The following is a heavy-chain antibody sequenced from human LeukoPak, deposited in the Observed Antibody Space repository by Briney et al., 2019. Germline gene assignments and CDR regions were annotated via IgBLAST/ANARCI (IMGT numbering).Heavy chain of an antibody. CDR3: ARVCVGYCCGGSCPWDY. D-gene: IGHD2-15*01. CDR1: GFTFSSYS. CDR2: ISSSSSTI. Sequence: GGSLRLSFAASGFTFSSYSMNWVRQAPGKGLEWVSYISSSSSTIYYADSVKGRFTISRDNAKNSLYLQMNSLRDEDTAVYYCARVCVGYCCGGSCPWDYWGPGTLVTVSS. J-gene: IGHJ4*02. V-gene: IGHV3-48*02.